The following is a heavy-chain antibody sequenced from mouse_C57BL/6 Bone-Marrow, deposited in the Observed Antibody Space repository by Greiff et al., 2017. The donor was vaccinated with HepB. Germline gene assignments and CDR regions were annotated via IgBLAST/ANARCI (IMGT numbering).Heavy chain of an antibody. D-gene: IGHD2-10*02. V-gene: IGHV5-12*01. CDR3: ARRVWGAFAY. J-gene: IGHJ3*01. Sequence: EVKLVESGGGLVQPGGSLKLSCAASGFTFSDYYMYWVRQTPEKRLEWVAYISNGGGSTYYPDTVKGRFTISRDNAKNTLYLQMSRLKSEDTAMYYCARRVWGAFAYWGQGTLVTVSA. CDR1: GFTFSDYY. CDR2: ISNGGGST.